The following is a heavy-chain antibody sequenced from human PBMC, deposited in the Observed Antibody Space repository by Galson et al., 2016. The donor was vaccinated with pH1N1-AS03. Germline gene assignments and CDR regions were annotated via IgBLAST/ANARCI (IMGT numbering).Heavy chain of an antibody. CDR1: GDSISSSRFY. CDR3: ARPLAVTDAFDL. CDR2: IYYSGTT. J-gene: IGHJ3*01. V-gene: IGHV4-39*01. Sequence: SETLSLTCKVSGDSISSSRFYWGWIRQPPGKGLEWIGSIYYSGTTYYTSSLKSRVTISVDTSKNEFSLRLTSVTAADTAVYYCARPLAVTDAFDLWGQGTMVTIS. D-gene: IGHD2-21*02.